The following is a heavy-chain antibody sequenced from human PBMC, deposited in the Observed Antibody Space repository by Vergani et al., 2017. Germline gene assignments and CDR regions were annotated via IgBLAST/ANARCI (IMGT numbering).Heavy chain of an antibody. CDR2: VDPEDGET. CDR1: GYTFTDPY. D-gene: IGHD4-17*01. CDR3: ATPQTVTTGGNEV. Sequence: EVQLVQPGAEVNKPGATMKISCKVSGYTFTDPYLHWVIQAPGKGLEWMGLVDPEDGETIYAEKFKGRVTIAADTYSDTAHLEWSSLRSVDTAVYYCATPQTVTTGGNEVWGQGTTVIVSS. V-gene: IGHV1-69-2*01. J-gene: IGHJ6*02.